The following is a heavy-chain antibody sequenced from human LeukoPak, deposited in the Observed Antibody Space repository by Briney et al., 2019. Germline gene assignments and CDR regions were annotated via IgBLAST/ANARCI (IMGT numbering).Heavy chain of an antibody. J-gene: IGHJ3*02. V-gene: IGHV3-21*01. Sequence: PGRSLRLSCAASGFTFSNYGMHWVRQAPGKGLEWVSSISSSSSYIYYADSVKGRFTISRDNAKNSLYLQMNSLRAEDTAVYYCASTLLIDAFDIWGQGTMVTVSS. CDR2: ISSSSSYI. CDR1: GFTFSNYG. CDR3: ASTLLIDAFDI. D-gene: IGHD2/OR15-2a*01.